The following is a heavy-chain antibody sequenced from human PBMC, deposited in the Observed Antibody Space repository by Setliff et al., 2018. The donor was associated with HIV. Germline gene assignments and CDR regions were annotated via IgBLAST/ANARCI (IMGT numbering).Heavy chain of an antibody. CDR2: ISYSGST. CDR1: GGSISNHY. J-gene: IGHJ6*03. CDR3: AGGYSSGWTYYYFYYREL. D-gene: IGHD6-19*01. Sequence: NPSETLSLTCTVSGGSISNHYWSWIRQPPGKGLEWIGYISYSGSTNYNPYLKSRVTISIDTSKNQFSLKLSSVTAADTAVYYCAGGYSSGWTYYYFYYRELWGKGTTVTVSS. V-gene: IGHV4-59*11.